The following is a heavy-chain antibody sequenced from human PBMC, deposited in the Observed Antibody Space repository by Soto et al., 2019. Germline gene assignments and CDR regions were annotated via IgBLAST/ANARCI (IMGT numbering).Heavy chain of an antibody. CDR3: ARQRTTVVTQAYFDH. CDR2: IYYSGLT. V-gene: IGHV4-39*01. D-gene: IGHD2-21*02. CDR1: GESISSSSYY. J-gene: IGHJ4*02. Sequence: PSETLSLACIFSGESISSSSYYWGWIRQPPGKGLEWTGSIYYSGLTYYNPSFKSRVTISIDTSKNQFSLKLSSVTATDTAVYYCARQRTTVVTQAYFDHWGQGAMVTVSS.